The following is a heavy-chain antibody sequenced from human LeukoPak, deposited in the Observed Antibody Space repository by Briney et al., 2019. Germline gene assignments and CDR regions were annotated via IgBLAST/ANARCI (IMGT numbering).Heavy chain of an antibody. D-gene: IGHD3-10*02. V-gene: IGHV3-33*05. J-gene: IGHJ5*02. CDR3: VRDVRGSTNRFDP. CDR1: GFTFSDYG. Sequence: GRSLRLSCAASGFTFSDYGIHWVRQAPGKGLEWVAVISYDGSNKYYADSVKGRFTISRDISKNTLYLQMNSLRAEDTAMYYCVRDVRGSTNRFDPWGQGTLVTVSS. CDR2: ISYDGSNK.